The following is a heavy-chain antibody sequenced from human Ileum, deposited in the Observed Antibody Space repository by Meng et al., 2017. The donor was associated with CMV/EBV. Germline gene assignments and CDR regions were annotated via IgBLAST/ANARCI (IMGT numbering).Heavy chain of an antibody. V-gene: IGHV4-39*01. D-gene: IGHD1-20*01. CDR1: GGSLSSGGYY. CDR3: ARKGYNWSCADY. CDR2: ISHSGSS. J-gene: IGHJ4*02. Sequence: SKTLSLTCSVSGGSLSSGGYYWGWIRQPPGEGLEWIGIISHSGSSYYNASLESGVSLSVDSSKNQFCLRLTSMTAADTAVYYCARKGYNWSCADYWGQGTLVTVSS.